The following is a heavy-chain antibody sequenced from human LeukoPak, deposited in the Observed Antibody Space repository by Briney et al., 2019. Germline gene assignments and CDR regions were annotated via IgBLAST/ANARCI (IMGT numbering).Heavy chain of an antibody. CDR3: ATLYGDYGNHYYMDV. J-gene: IGHJ6*03. CDR1: GGSISNYY. Sequence: SETLSLTCTVSGGSISNYYWSWIPQPPGKGLEWIGYIFYTGSSKYNPSLKSRVSISIDTSKKQFALKLSSVTAADTAVYFCATLYGDYGNHYYMDVWGKGTTVTVSS. D-gene: IGHD4-17*01. V-gene: IGHV4-59*01. CDR2: IFYTGSS.